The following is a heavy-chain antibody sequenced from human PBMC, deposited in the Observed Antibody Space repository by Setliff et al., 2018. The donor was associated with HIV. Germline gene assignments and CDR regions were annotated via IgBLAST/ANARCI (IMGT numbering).Heavy chain of an antibody. J-gene: IGHJ4*02. CDR3: ARAIYSGYYYREFDY. CDR1: GYTFTSYY. Sequence: ASVKVSCKASGYTFTSYYMHWVRQAPGQGLEWMGIINPSGGSTSYAQKFQGRVTVTRDTSMNTAYMELSSLRSEDTAMYYCARAIYSGYYYREFDYWGQGALVTVSS. CDR2: INPSGGST. D-gene: IGHD5-12*01. V-gene: IGHV1-46*01.